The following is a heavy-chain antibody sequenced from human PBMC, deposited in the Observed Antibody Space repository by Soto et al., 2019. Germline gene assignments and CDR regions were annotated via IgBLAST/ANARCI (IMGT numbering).Heavy chain of an antibody. CDR1: GYRFAIYA. D-gene: IGHD6-19*01. Sequence: ASVKVSCKASGYRFAIYAIHWVRQAPGQRLEWMGWSNAGNGNTKYAVEFQDRVTFTRDTSASTAYMQLNSLRSEDTAMYFCARDGLAGAFDYWGQGTPVTVSS. CDR3: ARDGLAGAFDY. J-gene: IGHJ4*02. CDR2: SNAGNGNT. V-gene: IGHV1-3*01.